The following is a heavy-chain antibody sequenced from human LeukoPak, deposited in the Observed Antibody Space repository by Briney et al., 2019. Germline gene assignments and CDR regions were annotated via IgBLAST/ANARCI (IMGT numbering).Heavy chain of an antibody. CDR2: IYYSGST. Sequence: SETLSLTCTVSGGSISSYYWSWIRQPPGKGLEWIGYIYYSGSTNYNPSLKSLVTISVDTSKNQFSLKLSSVTAADTAVYYCARVALSSSGWYEGFDYWGQGTLVTVSS. J-gene: IGHJ4*02. CDR3: ARVALSSSGWYEGFDY. CDR1: GGSISSYY. D-gene: IGHD6-19*01. V-gene: IGHV4-59*01.